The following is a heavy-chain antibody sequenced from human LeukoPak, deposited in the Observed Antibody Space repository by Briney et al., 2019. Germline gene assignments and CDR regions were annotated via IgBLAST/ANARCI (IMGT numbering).Heavy chain of an antibody. CDR2: IYYSGST. J-gene: IGHJ4*02. V-gene: IGHV4-59*05. Sequence: SETLSLTCTVSGGSISSYYWSWIRQPPGKGLEWIGSIYYSGSTYYNPSLKSRVTISVDTSKNQFSLKLSSVTAADTAVYYCARTTTEIDYWGQGTLVTVSS. D-gene: IGHD4-17*01. CDR3: ARTTTEIDY. CDR1: GGSISSYY.